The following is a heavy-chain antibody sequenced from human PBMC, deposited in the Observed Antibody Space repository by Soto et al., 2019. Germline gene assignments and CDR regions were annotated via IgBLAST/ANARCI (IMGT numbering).Heavy chain of an antibody. J-gene: IGHJ6*03. CDR3: AANYYYYYLNV. V-gene: IGHV4-31*01. CDR2: IYYSGST. Sequence: QVQLQESGPGLVKPSQTLSLTCTVSGGSISSGGYYWSWIRQHPGKGQEWIGYIYYSGSTYYNPSLKIPITISVDTSKNLFSLKLSSVTAADTAVYYCAANYYYYYLNVWGKGTTVTVSS. CDR1: GGSISSGGYY.